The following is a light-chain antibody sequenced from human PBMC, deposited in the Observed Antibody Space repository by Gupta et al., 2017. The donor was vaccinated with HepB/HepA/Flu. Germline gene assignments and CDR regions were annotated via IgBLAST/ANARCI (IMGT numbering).Light chain of an antibody. CDR2: GAT. J-gene: IGKJ1*01. CDR1: QSVSSSY. V-gene: IGKV3-20*01. Sequence: EIVLTQSPCNLSLYPGERATLSYRASQSVSSSYLAWYQQKPGQAPRLLISGATSRSPCIPDRVSGSGAWTDFTITISRLENEDFAVYYCQHYGSSRRFGQGTKVEIK. CDR3: QHYGSSRR.